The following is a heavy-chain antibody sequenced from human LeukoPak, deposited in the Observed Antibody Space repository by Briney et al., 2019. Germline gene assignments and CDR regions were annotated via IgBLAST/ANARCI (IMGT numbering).Heavy chain of an antibody. D-gene: IGHD7-27*01. J-gene: IGHJ4*02. Sequence: GGSLRLSCAASGFTFSSYGMHWVRQAPGKGLEWVAVISYDGSNKYYADSVKGRFTISRDNSKNTLYLQMNSLRAEDTAVYYCAKTQLGMGTVDYWGQGTLVTVSS. V-gene: IGHV3-30*18. CDR3: AKTQLGMGTVDY. CDR1: GFTFSSYG. CDR2: ISYDGSNK.